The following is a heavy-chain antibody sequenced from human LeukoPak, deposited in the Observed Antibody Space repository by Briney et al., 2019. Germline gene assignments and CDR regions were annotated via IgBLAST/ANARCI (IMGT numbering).Heavy chain of an antibody. CDR3: AKPYYYDSSGYSDYYYGMDV. V-gene: IGHV3-23*01. J-gene: IGHJ6*02. Sequence: PGGSLRLSCAASGFTFSKSLLAWVRQAPGKGLEWVSAISSGGGTTYYTDSVRGRFTISKDNSKNTLYLQMNSLRAEDTAVYYCAKPYYYDSSGYSDYYYGMDVWGQGTTVTVSS. CDR2: ISSGGGTT. D-gene: IGHD3-22*01. CDR1: GFTFSKSL.